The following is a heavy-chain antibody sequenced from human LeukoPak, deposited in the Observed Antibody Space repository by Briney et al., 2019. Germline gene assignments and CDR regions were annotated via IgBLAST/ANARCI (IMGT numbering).Heavy chain of an antibody. D-gene: IGHD5-18*01. CDR3: ASLGYSYGYLYFDY. J-gene: IGHJ4*02. CDR2: IKHSGST. CDR1: GGSFSGYY. V-gene: IGHV4-34*01. Sequence: SETLSLTCAAYGGSFSGYYLSWVRQPPGKGLEWIGEIKHSGSTNYNPSLKSRVTISVDTSKNQFSLKLSSVTAADTAVYYCASLGYSYGYLYFDYWGQGTLVTVS.